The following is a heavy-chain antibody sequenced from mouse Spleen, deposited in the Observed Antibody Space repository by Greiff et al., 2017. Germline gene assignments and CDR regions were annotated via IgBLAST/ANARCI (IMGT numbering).Heavy chain of an antibody. CDR1: GFSLTSYG. V-gene: IGHV2-5*01. J-gene: IGHJ4*01. CDR2: IWRGGST. Sequence: VKLMESGPGLVQPSQSLSITCTVSGFSLTSYGVHWVRQSPGKGLEWLGVIWRGGSTDYNAAFMSRLSITKDNSKSQVFFKMNSLQADDTAIYYCAKNRIKGYAMDYWGQGTSVTVSS. D-gene: IGHD2-4*01. CDR3: AKNRIKGYAMDY.